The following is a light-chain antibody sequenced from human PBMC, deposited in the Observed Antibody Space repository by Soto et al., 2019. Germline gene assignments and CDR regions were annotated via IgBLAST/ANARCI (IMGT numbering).Light chain of an antibody. CDR3: HQYGSSPPYT. CDR2: GAS. CDR1: QSVSNTY. V-gene: IGKV3-20*01. Sequence: EIVLTQSPGTLSLSPGERATLSCGASQSVSNTYLAWYQQKPGQAPRLLIYGASSRATGIPDRFSGSGSGTDFTLTISRLEPEDFAVYYCHQYGSSPPYTFGQGTKLEIK. J-gene: IGKJ2*01.